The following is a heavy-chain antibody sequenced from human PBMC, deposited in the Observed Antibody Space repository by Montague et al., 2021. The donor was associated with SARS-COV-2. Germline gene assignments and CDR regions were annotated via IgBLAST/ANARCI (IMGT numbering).Heavy chain of an antibody. Sequence: TLSLTCAVHASISSGSYYWNWIRQLPGKGLEWIGYIHHSGSTYYTPSLQSRVAISVDTSKNEFSLKMTAVTAADTAVYYCARDGDEGYFFEYWGKGLLVTVSS. CDR1: ASISSGSYY. CDR2: IHHSGST. J-gene: IGHJ4*02. CDR3: ARDGDEGYFFEY. D-gene: IGHD2/OR15-2a*01. V-gene: IGHV4-31*11.